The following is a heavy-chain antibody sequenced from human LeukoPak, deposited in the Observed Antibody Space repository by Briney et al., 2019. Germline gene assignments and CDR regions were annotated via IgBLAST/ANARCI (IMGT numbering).Heavy chain of an antibody. CDR2: IYTSGST. J-gene: IGHJ4*02. Sequence: SETLSLTCTVSGGSISSYYWSWIRRPAGKGLEWIGRIYTSGSTNHNPSLKSRVTMSVDTSKNQFSLKLSSVTAADTAVYYCSRDRDESSGYTLDWGQGTLVTVSS. V-gene: IGHV4-4*07. D-gene: IGHD3-22*01. CDR1: GGSISSYY. CDR3: SRDRDESSGYTLD.